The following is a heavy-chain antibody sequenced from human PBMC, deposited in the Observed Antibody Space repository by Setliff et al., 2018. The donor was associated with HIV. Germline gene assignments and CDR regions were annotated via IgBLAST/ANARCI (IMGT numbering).Heavy chain of an antibody. V-gene: IGHV3-74*01. D-gene: IGHD3-3*01. CDR2: VNSDGSSK. CDR1: GFTFEKYW. CDR3: AKDYDRGYYYGMDV. J-gene: IGHJ6*02. Sequence: GGSLRLSCAASGFTFEKYWMHWVRQAPGKGLVWVSRVNSDGSSKTYADSVKGRFTISRDNAKNTLYLQMNSLRVEDTGVYYCAKDYDRGYYYGMDVWGQGTTVTVSS.